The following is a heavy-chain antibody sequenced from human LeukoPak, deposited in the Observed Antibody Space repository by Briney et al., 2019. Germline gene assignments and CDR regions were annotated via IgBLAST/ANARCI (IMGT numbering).Heavy chain of an antibody. CDR1: GFTFSSYS. CDR2: ISSDSSYI. D-gene: IGHD3-16*02. CDR3: ARDFRRISEY. J-gene: IGHJ4*02. Sequence: PGGSLRLSCVASGFTFSSYSMNWIRQAPGKGLEWVSSISSDSSYIYYADSLKGRFTISRDNAKNSLYLQMNSLSTEDTAVYYCARDFRRISEYWGQGTLVTVSS. V-gene: IGHV3-21*01.